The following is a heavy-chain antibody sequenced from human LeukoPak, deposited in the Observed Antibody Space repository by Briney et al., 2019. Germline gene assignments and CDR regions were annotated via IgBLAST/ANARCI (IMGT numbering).Heavy chain of an antibody. Sequence: GGSLRLSCAASGFTFRTHWMSWFRQAPGKGLEWVANIKQDGSEKYFVYSGKGRFTISRDNSKNSLGLQMNSLRVEDTAVYYCARGLEWPGKPTLVSDYWGQGTLVTVSS. V-gene: IGHV3-7*03. CDR2: IKQDGSEK. CDR3: ARGLEWPGKPTLVSDY. D-gene: IGHD3-3*01. CDR1: GFTFRTHW. J-gene: IGHJ4*02.